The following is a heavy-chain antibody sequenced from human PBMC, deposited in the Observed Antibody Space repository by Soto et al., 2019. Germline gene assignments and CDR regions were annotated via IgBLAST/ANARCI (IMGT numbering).Heavy chain of an antibody. CDR2: IWYDGSNK. D-gene: IGHD4-17*01. CDR3: ARDVSYDGDNGGGAFDI. CDR1: GFTFSSYG. V-gene: IGHV3-33*01. Sequence: GGSLRLSCAASGFTFSSYGMHWVRQAPGKGLEWVAVIWYDGSNKYYADSVKGRFTISRDNSKNTLYLQMNSLRAEDTAVYYCARDVSYDGDNGGGAFDIRGQGTMDTVSS. J-gene: IGHJ3*02.